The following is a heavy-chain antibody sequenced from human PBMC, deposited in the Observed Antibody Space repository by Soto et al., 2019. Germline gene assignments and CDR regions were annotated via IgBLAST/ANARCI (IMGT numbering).Heavy chain of an antibody. D-gene: IGHD4-17*01. Sequence: GASVKVSCKASGGTFISYAISWVRQAPGQGLEWMGGIIPIFGTANYAQKFQGRVTITADESTSTAYMELSSLRSEDTAVYYCARDLPQTSYDYGVAVDPWGQGTLVTVSS. CDR3: ARDLPQTSYDYGVAVDP. J-gene: IGHJ5*02. CDR2: IIPIFGTA. V-gene: IGHV1-69*13. CDR1: GGTFISYA.